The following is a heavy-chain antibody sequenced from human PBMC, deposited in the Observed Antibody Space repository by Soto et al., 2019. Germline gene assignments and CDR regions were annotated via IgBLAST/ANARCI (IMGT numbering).Heavy chain of an antibody. V-gene: IGHV3-23*01. Sequence: EVQLLESGGGLVQPGGSLRLSCAASGFSFSSYAMNWVRQAPGKGLEWVSVISGSGDSTYYADSVQGRFTISRDNSKNTLYLQMISLRAEDTAVYYCARRSSGWYFDYWGQGTLVIVSS. CDR2: ISGSGDST. D-gene: IGHD6-19*01. CDR3: ARRSSGWYFDY. CDR1: GFSFSSYA. J-gene: IGHJ4*02.